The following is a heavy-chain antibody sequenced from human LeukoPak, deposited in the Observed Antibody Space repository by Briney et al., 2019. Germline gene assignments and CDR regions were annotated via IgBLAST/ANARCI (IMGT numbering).Heavy chain of an antibody. CDR3: ARGGYYYDSSGYYYVVPALPDY. D-gene: IGHD3-22*01. Sequence: PGGSLRLSCAASGFTFSDYYMSWIRQAPGKGLEWVSYISSSGSTIYYADSVKGRFTISRDNAKNTLYLQMNSLRAEDTAVYYCARGGYYYDSSGYYYVVPALPDYWGQGTLVTVSS. CDR1: GFTFSDYY. V-gene: IGHV3-11*04. CDR2: ISSSGSTI. J-gene: IGHJ4*02.